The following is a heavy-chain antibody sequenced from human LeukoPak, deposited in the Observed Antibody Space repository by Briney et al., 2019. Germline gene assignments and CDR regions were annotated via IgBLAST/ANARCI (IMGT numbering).Heavy chain of an antibody. CDR1: GFTFSSYV. CDR2: ISSDGSNK. Sequence: GMSLRLSCAASGFTFSSYVIHWVRQARGKGLEWVAVISSDGSNKYYADSVKGRFTISRDNSKNTLYLQMNSLRAEDTAVYYCARSLGYYDSSGTRGDYWGQGTLVTVSS. J-gene: IGHJ4*02. V-gene: IGHV3-30-3*01. D-gene: IGHD3-22*01. CDR3: ARSLGYYDSSGTRGDY.